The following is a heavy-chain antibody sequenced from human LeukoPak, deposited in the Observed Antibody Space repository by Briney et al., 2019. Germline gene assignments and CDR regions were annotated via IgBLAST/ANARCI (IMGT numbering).Heavy chain of an antibody. CDR1: GGSISSGSYY. V-gene: IGHV4-61*02. J-gene: IGHJ4*02. CDR3: ARANSGYDSGYPPHFDY. D-gene: IGHD5-12*01. Sequence: SQTLSLTCTVSGGSISSGSYYWSCIRQPAGKGLEWIGRIYTSGSTNYNPSLKSRVTISVDTSKNQFSLRLSSVTAADTAVYYCARANSGYDSGYPPHFDYWGQGTLVTVSS. CDR2: IYTSGST.